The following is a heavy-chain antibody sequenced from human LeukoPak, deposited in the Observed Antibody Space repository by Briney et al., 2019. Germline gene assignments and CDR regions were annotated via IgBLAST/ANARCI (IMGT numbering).Heavy chain of an antibody. V-gene: IGHV1-2*02. J-gene: IGHJ5*02. CDR2: IKPNSGGT. CDR1: GYSFADYY. Sequence: ASVRVSCKASGYSFADYYMHWVRQAPGQGLEWMGWIKPNSGGTRSAQKFQGRVTMTRDTSISTAYMELSSLRYDDTAVYYCATNILVRDIINWFDPWGQGTLVTVSS. CDR3: ATNILVRDIINWFDP. D-gene: IGHD3-10*01.